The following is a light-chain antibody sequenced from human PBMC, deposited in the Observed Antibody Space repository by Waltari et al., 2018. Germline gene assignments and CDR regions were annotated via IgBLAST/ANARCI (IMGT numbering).Light chain of an antibody. CDR1: QAISTS. CDR2: AAS. V-gene: IGKV1-NL1*01. J-gene: IGKJ4*01. Sequence: DIQMTQSPSSLYASVGNTVTITCRATQAISTSLAWYQQKPGKAPKLLLYAASTLDSGVPSRFSGSGSGTEFTLTISSLQSEDFATYYCQQYSSFPPLTFGGGTKVEIK. CDR3: QQYSSFPPLT.